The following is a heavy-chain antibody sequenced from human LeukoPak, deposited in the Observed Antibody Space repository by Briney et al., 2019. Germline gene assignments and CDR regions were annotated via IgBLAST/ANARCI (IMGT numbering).Heavy chain of an antibody. Sequence: GGSLRLSCAASGFTFSSYWMNWVRQAPGKGLEWVANIKQDGSEKYYVDSVKGRFTISRDNAKNSLYLQMNSLRAEDTAVYYCARVRSSGVKYFDYWGQGTLVTVSS. CDR3: ARVRSSGVKYFDY. D-gene: IGHD6-19*01. CDR1: GFTFSSYW. CDR2: IKQDGSEK. V-gene: IGHV3-7*01. J-gene: IGHJ4*02.